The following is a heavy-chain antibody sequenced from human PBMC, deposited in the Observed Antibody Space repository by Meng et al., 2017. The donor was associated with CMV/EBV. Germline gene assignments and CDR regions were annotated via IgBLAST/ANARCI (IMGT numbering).Heavy chain of an antibody. CDR2: IYTSGST. CDR3: ARSMAARPYRYNWFDP. D-gene: IGHD6-6*01. J-gene: IGHJ5*02. CDR1: GGSISSYY. Sequence: QVHLPGSGPGLVKPSETLSLTCTVSGGSISSYYWSWIRQPAGKGLEWIGRIYTSGSTNYNPSLKSRVTMSVDTSKNQFSLKLSSVTAADTAVYYCARSMAARPYRYNWFDPWGQGTLVTVSS. V-gene: IGHV4-4*07.